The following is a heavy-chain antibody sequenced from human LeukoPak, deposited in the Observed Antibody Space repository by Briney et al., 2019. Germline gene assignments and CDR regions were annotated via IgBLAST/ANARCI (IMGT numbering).Heavy chain of an antibody. Sequence: GESLKISCKGSGYSFTNYWIGLVRQMPGKGLEWMGIIYPGDSDTRYSPSFQGQVTFSADKSISTAYLQWSSLKASDTAMYYCARRSDYLGDFWGQGTLVTVSS. J-gene: IGHJ4*02. CDR2: IYPGDSDT. CDR1: GYSFTNYW. D-gene: IGHD4-17*01. CDR3: ARRSDYLGDF. V-gene: IGHV5-51*01.